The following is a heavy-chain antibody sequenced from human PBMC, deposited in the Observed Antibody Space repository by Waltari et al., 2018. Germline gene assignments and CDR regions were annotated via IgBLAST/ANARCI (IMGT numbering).Heavy chain of an antibody. CDR2: ISSDGSNQ. D-gene: IGHD2-15*01. V-gene: IGHV3-30*18. J-gene: IGHJ2*01. CDR1: GFTFSSYG. CDR3: AKEGGYCSGGSCYIYWYFDL. Sequence: QVQLVESGGGVVQPGRSLRLSCAASGFTFSSYGMHWVRQAPGKGLEWVAVISSDGSNQYYADSVKGRFTSSRDNSKNTLYLQMNSLRAEDTAVYYCAKEGGYCSGGSCYIYWYFDLWGRGTLVTVSS.